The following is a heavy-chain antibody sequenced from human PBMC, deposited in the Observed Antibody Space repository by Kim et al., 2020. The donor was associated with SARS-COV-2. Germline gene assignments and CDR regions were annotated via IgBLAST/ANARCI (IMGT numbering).Heavy chain of an antibody. CDR3: ARHASPPLYFDMDI. CDR2: IFPGDSHT. V-gene: IGHV5-51*01. Sequence: GESLKISCKGSGYSFASYWIGWVRQMPGKGLEWMGIIFPGDSHTKYRPSFQGRVTISADKSLSTVYLHWTSLKASDSTIYYCARHASPPLYFDMDIWGQGTAVTVSS. J-gene: IGHJ6*02. CDR1: GYSFASYW.